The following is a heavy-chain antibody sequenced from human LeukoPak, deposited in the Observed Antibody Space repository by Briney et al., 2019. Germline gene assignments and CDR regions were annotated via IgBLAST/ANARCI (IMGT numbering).Heavy chain of an antibody. CDR1: GFTFSSYA. J-gene: IGHJ4*02. CDR2: ISGSGGST. D-gene: IGHD2-15*01. V-gene: IGHV3-23*01. Sequence: PGGSLRLSCAASGFTFSSYAMSWVRQAPGKGLEWVSAISGSGGSTYYADSVKGRFTISRDNSKNTLYLQMSSLRAEDTAVYYCAKDPGCSGGSCYSNGYWGQGTLVTVSS. CDR3: AKDPGCSGGSCYSNGY.